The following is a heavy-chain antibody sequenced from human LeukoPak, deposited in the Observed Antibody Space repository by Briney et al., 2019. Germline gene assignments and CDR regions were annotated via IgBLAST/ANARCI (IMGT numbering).Heavy chain of an antibody. J-gene: IGHJ4*02. D-gene: IGHD2-2*01. Sequence: PSKTLSLTCTVSGGSISSYYWSWIRQPPGKGLEWIGYIYYSGSTNYNPSLKSRVTISVDTSKNQFSLKLSSVTAADTAVYYCATIRTVGYCSSTSCYAEGPFDYWGQGTLVTVSS. CDR1: GGSISSYY. CDR3: ATIRTVGYCSSTSCYAEGPFDY. V-gene: IGHV4-59*01. CDR2: IYYSGST.